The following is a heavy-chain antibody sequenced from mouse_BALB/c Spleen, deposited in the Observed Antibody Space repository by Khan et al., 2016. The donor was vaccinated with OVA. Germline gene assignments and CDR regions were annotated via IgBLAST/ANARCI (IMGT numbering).Heavy chain of an antibody. Sequence: EVTLEESGGGLVQPGGSMKLSCVASGFTFSNFWMNWVRQSPEKGLEWVAEIRLKSNNYATHYAESVKGRFTISSDASKSSVYLHMNNLRAEDTGIYYCSGPCVYYAWFAYWGQGTLVTVSA. CDR3: SGPCVYYAWFAY. D-gene: IGHD1-1*01. CDR1: GFTFSNFW. J-gene: IGHJ3*01. CDR2: IRLKSNNYAT. V-gene: IGHV6-6*02.